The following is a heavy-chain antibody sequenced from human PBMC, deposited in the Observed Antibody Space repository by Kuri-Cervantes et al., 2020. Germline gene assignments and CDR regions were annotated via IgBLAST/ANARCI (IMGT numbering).Heavy chain of an antibody. CDR3: ARKSGPTGVARTRLGYFDY. D-gene: IGHD3-9*01. CDR2: IKPDGSVT. V-gene: IGHV3-7*02. Sequence: GESLKISCAASGFKFSVFWMSWVRQAPGKGPEWVANIKPDGSVTNYVDSVRGRFTISRDNAKNSLYLQMNSLRAEDTAVYYCARKSGPTGVARTRLGYFDYWGQGTLVTVSS. J-gene: IGHJ4*02. CDR1: GFKFSVFW.